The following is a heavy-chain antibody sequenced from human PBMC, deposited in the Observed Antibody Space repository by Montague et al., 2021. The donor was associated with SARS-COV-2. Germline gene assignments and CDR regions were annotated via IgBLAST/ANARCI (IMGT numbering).Heavy chain of an antibody. CDR2: IDCTGST. Sequence: SETLSLTCVVSGDSISTDDCWTCVRLPPGKGLDGVGGIDCTGSTKYKPSLKSRVSMSVRKSWTLFSLRLASVTAADTVIYYCATEGSGRSDLAYWGQGRLVTVSS. J-gene: IGHJ4*02. CDR3: ATEGSGRSDLAY. CDR1: GDSISTDDC. D-gene: IGHD3-3*01. V-gene: IGHV4-4*02.